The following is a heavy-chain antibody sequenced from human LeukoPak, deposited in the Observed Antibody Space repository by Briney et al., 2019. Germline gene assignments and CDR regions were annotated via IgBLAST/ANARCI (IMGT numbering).Heavy chain of an antibody. CDR2: INHSGST. V-gene: IGHV4-34*01. J-gene: IGHJ5*02. D-gene: IGHD2-2*01. CDR1: GGSFSGYY. CDR3: ARIVVRVPAAMLSGSEGWFDP. Sequence: PSETLSLTCAVYGGSFSGYYWSWIRQPPGKGLEWIGEINHSGSTNYNPSLKSRVTISVDTSKNQFSLKLSSVTAADTAVYYCARIVVRVPAAMLSGSEGWFDPWGQGTLVTVSS.